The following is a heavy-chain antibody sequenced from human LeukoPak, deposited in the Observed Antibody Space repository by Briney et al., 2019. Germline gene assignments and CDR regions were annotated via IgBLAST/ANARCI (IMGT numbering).Heavy chain of an antibody. D-gene: IGHD3-10*01. V-gene: IGHV1-18*01. CDR3: ARAPFTMVRGVIIGDAFDI. CDR1: GYTFTSYG. Sequence: ASVKVSCKASGYTFTSYGISWVRQAPGQGLEWMGWISAYNGNTNYAQKLQGRVTMTTDTSTSTAYMELRSLRSEDTAVYYCARAPFTMVRGVIIGDAFDIWGQGTMVTVSS. J-gene: IGHJ3*02. CDR2: ISAYNGNT.